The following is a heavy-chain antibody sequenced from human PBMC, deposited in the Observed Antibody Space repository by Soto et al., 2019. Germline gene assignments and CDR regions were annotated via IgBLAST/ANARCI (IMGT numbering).Heavy chain of an antibody. CDR2: INTDGGST. CDR1: GFTFSSYW. CDR3: ARGRTYGFDY. D-gene: IGHD4-17*01. Sequence: GGSLRLSCAASGFTFSSYWMHWVRQAPGKGLVWVSRINTDGGSTTYADSVKGRFTISRDNAKNTLYLQMNSLRAEDSAVYYCARGRTYGFDYWGQGTLVTVSS. V-gene: IGHV3-74*01. J-gene: IGHJ4*02.